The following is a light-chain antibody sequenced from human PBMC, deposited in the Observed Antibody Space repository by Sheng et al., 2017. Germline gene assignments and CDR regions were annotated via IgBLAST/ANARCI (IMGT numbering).Light chain of an antibody. CDR3: SSYTRSSTLV. CDR2: DVT. J-gene: IGLJ2*01. CDR1: SSDIGAYNF. V-gene: IGLV2-14*03. Sequence: QSALTQPASVSGSPGQPITVSCTGSSSDIGAYNFVTWYQHHPGKAPKVMIYDVTNRPSGVSNRFSGSKSGNTASLTISGLQAEDEADYYCSSYTRSSTLVFGGGTKLTVL.